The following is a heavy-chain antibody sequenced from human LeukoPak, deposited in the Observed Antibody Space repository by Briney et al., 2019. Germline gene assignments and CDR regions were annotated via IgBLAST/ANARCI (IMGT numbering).Heavy chain of an antibody. D-gene: IGHD5-18*01. J-gene: IGHJ3*02. Sequence: SETLSLTCTVSGGSISSGDYYWSWIRQPPGKGLEWIGYIYYSGSTNYNPSLKSRVTISVDTSKNQFSLKLSSVTAADTAVYYCARHGVTGYSYQGDAFDIWGQGTMVTVSS. CDR2: IYYSGST. V-gene: IGHV4-61*08. CDR3: ARHGVTGYSYQGDAFDI. CDR1: GGSISSGDYY.